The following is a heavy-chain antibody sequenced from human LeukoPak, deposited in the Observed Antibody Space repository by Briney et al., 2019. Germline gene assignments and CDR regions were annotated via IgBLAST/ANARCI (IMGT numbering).Heavy chain of an antibody. J-gene: IGHJ2*01. CDR3: ARVGGSGWYFDL. D-gene: IGHD3-16*01. CDR2: IYYSGST. CDR1: GGSISSYY. V-gene: IGHV4-59*01. Sequence: LSETLSLTCTVSGGSISSYYWSWIRQPPGKGLEWIGYIYYSGSTNYNPSLKSRVTISVDTSKNQFSLKLSSVTAADTAVYYCARVGGSGWYFDLWGRGTLVTVSS.